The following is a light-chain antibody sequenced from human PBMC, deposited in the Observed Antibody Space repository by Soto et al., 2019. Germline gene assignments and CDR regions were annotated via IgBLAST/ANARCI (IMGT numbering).Light chain of an antibody. V-gene: IGLV2-23*01. J-gene: IGLJ1*01. Sequence: QSVLAQPASVSGSPGQSITISCTGTSSDVGSYNLVSWYQQHPGKAPKLMIYEGSKRPSGVSNRFSGSKSGNTVSLTISGLQAEDEADYYCCSYAGSSTDVFGTGTKVTVL. CDR2: EGS. CDR3: CSYAGSSTDV. CDR1: SSDVGSYNL.